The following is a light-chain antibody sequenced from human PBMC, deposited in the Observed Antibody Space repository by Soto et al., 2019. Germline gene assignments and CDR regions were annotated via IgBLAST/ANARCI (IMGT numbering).Light chain of an antibody. Sequence: EVVMTQSPATLSVSPGGRATLSCRASQSVSINLAWYQQKPGQAPRLLIHGASTRAIGIPDRFSGSGSGTDFTLTISRLEPEDFAVYYCQQYGSSPWTFGQGTKVDI. V-gene: IGKV3-20*01. J-gene: IGKJ1*01. CDR3: QQYGSSPWT. CDR1: QSVSIN. CDR2: GAS.